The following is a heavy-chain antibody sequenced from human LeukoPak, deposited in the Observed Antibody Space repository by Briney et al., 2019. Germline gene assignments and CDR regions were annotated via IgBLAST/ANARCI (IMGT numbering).Heavy chain of an antibody. CDR2: IWYDGSNK. D-gene: IGHD5-12*01. J-gene: IGHJ4*02. Sequence: GRSLRLSCAASGFTFSSYGMHWVRQAPGKGLEWVAIIWYDGSNKYYADSVKGRFTISRDNAKNSLYLQMNSLRAEDTAVYYCARDLPDIVATPIDYWGQGTLVTVSS. V-gene: IGHV3-33*01. CDR1: GFTFSSYG. CDR3: ARDLPDIVATPIDY.